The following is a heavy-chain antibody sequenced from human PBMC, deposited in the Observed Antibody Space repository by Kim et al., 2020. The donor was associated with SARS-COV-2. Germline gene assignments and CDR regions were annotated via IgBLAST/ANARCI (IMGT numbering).Heavy chain of an antibody. J-gene: IGHJ6*02. Sequence: SETLSLTCTVSGGSISSGGYYWSWLRQHPGKGLEWIGYIYYSGSTYYNPSLKSRATISVDTSKNQFSLKLSAVTAADTAVYYCARVTERRLHGGYYYYGMDVWGQGATVTVSS. CDR1: GGSISSGGYY. V-gene: IGHV4-31*03. CDR2: IYYSGST. D-gene: IGHD3-16*01. CDR3: ARVTERRLHGGYYYYGMDV.